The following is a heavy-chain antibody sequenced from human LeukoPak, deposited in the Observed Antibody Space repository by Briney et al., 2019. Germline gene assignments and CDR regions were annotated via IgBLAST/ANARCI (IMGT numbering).Heavy chain of an antibody. CDR1: GGSISSNSYY. Sequence: SETLSLTCTVSGGSISSNSYYWSWIRQHPGKGLEWIGYIYYSGSTYYNPSLKSRVTISVDTSKNQFSLKLSSVTAADTAVYYCAREQFLEWLMPWSQGTLVTVSS. J-gene: IGHJ4*02. V-gene: IGHV4-31*03. CDR2: IYYSGST. D-gene: IGHD3-3*01. CDR3: AREQFLEWLMP.